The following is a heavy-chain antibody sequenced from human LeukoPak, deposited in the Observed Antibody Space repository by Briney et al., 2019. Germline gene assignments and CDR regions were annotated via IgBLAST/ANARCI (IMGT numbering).Heavy chain of an antibody. V-gene: IGHV4-30-4*08. D-gene: IGHD3-9*01. CDR3: ARANYDILTGYPLPIFDY. J-gene: IGHJ4*02. Sequence: SETLSLTCTVSGGSISSGDYYWSWIRQPPGKGLEWIGYIYYSGSTYYNPSLKSRVTISVDTSKNQFSLKLSSVTAADTAVYYCARANYDILTGYPLPIFDYWGQGTLVPVSS. CDR1: GGSISSGDYY. CDR2: IYYSGST.